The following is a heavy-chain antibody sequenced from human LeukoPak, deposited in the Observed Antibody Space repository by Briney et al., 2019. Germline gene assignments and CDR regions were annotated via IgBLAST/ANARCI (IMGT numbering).Heavy chain of an antibody. V-gene: IGHV4-4*07. CDR1: GGSMNTHY. J-gene: IGHJ3*02. CDR3: ARDNNGLYFGVRGFDI. Sequence: SETLSLTCSVSGGSMNTHYWNWIRQPAGKGLEWIGRIYTSGSTNHNPSLKSRVIMSLDTSKSQFSLGLSSVTAADTAVYYCARDNNGLYFGVRGFDIWGQGKMVIVSS. CDR2: IYTSGST. D-gene: IGHD3-3*01.